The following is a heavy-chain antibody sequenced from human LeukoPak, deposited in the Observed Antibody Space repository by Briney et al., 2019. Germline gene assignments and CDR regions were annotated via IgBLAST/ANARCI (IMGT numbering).Heavy chain of an antibody. Sequence: SETLSLTCTVSGGSISSYYWSWIRQPPGKGLEWIGYIYYTGSTNYNPSLKSRVTISVDTSKNQFSLKLRSVTAADTAVYYCARMPANNWFDPWGQGTLVTVSS. CDR2: IYYTGST. CDR3: ARMPANNWFDP. J-gene: IGHJ5*02. CDR1: GGSISSYY. V-gene: IGHV4-59*01. D-gene: IGHD2-2*01.